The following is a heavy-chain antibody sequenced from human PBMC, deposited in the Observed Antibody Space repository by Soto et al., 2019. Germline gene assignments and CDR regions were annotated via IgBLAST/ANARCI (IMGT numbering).Heavy chain of an antibody. CDR2: IGGRGNIA. D-gene: IGHD2-21*01. CDR1: GFTFTGNP. Sequence: GGSLRLSCVGSGFTFTGNPMAWGRQAPGKGLEWVSSIGGRGNIAYYGDSVKGRFTISRDNSKNMLFLEMNSLRAEDTAVYYCIQGGGYCGGYYLFYYGMDVWGQGTTVTVSS. J-gene: IGHJ6*02. CDR3: IQGGGYCGGYYLFYYGMDV. V-gene: IGHV3-23*01.